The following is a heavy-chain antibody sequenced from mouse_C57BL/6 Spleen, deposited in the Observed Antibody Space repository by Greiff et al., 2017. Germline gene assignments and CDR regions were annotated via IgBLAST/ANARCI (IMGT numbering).Heavy chain of an antibody. V-gene: IGHV1-52*01. CDR3: ASGEDYSWFAY. Sequence: QVQLQQPGAELVRPGSSVKLSCKASGYTFTSYWMHWVKQRPIQGLEWIGNIDPSDSETHYNQKFKDKATLTVDKSSSTAYMQLSSLTSEDSAVYYCASGEDYSWFAYWGQGTLVTVSA. D-gene: IGHD1-1*01. CDR2: IDPSDSET. J-gene: IGHJ3*01. CDR1: GYTFTSYW.